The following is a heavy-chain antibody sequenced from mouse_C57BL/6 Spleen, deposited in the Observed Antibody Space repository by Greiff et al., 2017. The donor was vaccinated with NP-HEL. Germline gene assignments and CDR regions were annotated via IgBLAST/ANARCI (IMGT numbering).Heavy chain of an antibody. CDR1: GYTFTEYT. Sequence: VKLMESGAELVKPGASVKLSCKASGYTFTEYTIHWVKQRSGQGLEWIGWFYPGSGSIKYNEKFKDKATLTADKSSSTVYMELSRLTSEDSAVYFCARHEDGYGWFAYWGQGTLVTVSA. J-gene: IGHJ3*01. V-gene: IGHV1-62-2*01. CDR3: ARHEDGYGWFAY. CDR2: FYPGSGSI. D-gene: IGHD2-2*01.